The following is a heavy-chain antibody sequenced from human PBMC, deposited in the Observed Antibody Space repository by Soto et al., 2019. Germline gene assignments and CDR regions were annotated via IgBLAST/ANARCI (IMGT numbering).Heavy chain of an antibody. J-gene: IGHJ4*02. CDR1: EFTFSSYV. CDR3: AKDKMYYYDSSGYYTD. V-gene: IGHV3-23*01. Sequence: EVQLLESGGDLVQPGGSLRLSCAASEFTFSSYVMSWVRQAPGKGLEWVSGISGSGVSTYYADSVKGRFTISRDNSKNTLYLDMNSLRAEDTAVYYCAKDKMYYYDSSGYYTDWGQGTLVTVSS. CDR2: ISGSGVST. D-gene: IGHD3-22*01.